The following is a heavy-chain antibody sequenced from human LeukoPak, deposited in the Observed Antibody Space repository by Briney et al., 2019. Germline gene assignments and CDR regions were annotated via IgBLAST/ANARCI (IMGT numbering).Heavy chain of an antibody. V-gene: IGHV3-30-3*01. Sequence: GRSLRLSCAASGFTFSSYAMHWVRQAPGKGLEWVAVISYDGSNKYYADSVKGRFTISRDNSKNTLYLQMNSLRAEDTAVYYCARDRGTGLRYLDWLFQYWGQGTLVTVSS. CDR2: ISYDGSNK. D-gene: IGHD3-9*01. CDR3: ARDRGTGLRYLDWLFQY. J-gene: IGHJ4*02. CDR1: GFTFSSYA.